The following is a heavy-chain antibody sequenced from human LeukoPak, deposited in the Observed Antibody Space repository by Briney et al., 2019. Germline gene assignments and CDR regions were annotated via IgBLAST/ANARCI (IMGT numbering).Heavy chain of an antibody. V-gene: IGHV1-69*04. Sequence: SVKVSCKASGDDFSSYVITWVRQAPGQGLEWMGRIIPTLDVANFAQKFKGRVTITADKSTNTAHLELSSLRSEDTAVYYCTREGVYSPDPSSYHRHAFDIWGRGTVVIVSS. CDR2: IIPTLDVA. CDR1: GDDFSSYV. J-gene: IGHJ3*02. CDR3: TREGVYSPDPSSYHRHAFDI. D-gene: IGHD2-21*01.